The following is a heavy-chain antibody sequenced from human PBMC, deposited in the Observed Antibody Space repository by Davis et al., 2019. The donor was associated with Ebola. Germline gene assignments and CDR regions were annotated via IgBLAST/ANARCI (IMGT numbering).Heavy chain of an antibody. CDR2: IYPGDSDT. CDR3: AKQESLYGSSDY. V-gene: IGHV5-51*01. J-gene: IGHJ4*02. CDR1: GYSFTSYW. D-gene: IGHD3-22*01. Sequence: KVSCKGSGYSFTSYWIAWVRQTPAKGLEWMGIIYPGDSDTRYRPSFEGQVTISVDRSISTAYLQWSSLKASDTAMYYCAKQESLYGSSDYWGQGTLVTVSS.